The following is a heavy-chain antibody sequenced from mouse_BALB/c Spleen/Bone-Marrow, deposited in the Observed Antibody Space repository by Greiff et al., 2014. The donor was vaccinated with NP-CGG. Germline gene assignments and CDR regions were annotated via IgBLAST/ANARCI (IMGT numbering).Heavy chain of an antibody. CDR1: GYTFTSYW. J-gene: IGHJ4*01. V-gene: IGHV1S81*02. Sequence: VQLQESGAELVKPGASVKLSCKASGYTFTSYWMHWVKQRPGQGLEWIGEINPSNGRTNYNEKFKSKATLTVDKSSSTAYMQLSSLTSEDSAVYYCAREGNHYGSIAMDYWGQGTSVTVSS. D-gene: IGHD1-1*01. CDR3: AREGNHYGSIAMDY. CDR2: INPSNGRT.